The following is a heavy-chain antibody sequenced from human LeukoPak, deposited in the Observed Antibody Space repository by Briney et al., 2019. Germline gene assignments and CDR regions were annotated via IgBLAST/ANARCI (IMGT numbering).Heavy chain of an antibody. CDR3: AREALQAMVAARWFDP. Sequence: PGGSLRLSCAASGFTFSRYAMSWIRQPPGKGLEWIGEINHSGSTNYNPSLKSRVTISVDTSKNQFSLKLSSVTAADTAVYYCAREALQAMVAARWFDPWGQGTLVTVSS. V-gene: IGHV4-34*01. J-gene: IGHJ5*02. CDR1: GFTFSRYA. D-gene: IGHD5-18*01. CDR2: INHSGST.